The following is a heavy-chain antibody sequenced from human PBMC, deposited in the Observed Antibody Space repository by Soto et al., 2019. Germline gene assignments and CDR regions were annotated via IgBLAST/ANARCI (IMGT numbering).Heavy chain of an antibody. D-gene: IGHD4-4*01. V-gene: IGHV3-66*01. CDR1: GFTVSSNY. Sequence: GGSLRLSCAASGFTVSSNYMSWVRQAPGKGLEWVSVIYSGGSTYYTDSEKGIFTISRDNSKNTLYLQMNSLRVEDTAVYYWARVGVYSNYHSHNYYYGMDVWGQGTTVTVSS. J-gene: IGHJ6*02. CDR2: IYSGGST. CDR3: ARVGVYSNYHSHNYYYGMDV.